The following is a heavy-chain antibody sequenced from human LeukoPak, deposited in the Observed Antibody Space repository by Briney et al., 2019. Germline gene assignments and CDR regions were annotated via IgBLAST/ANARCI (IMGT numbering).Heavy chain of an antibody. CDR1: GFTFSLYG. CDR3: ARDRCRYYDSSGYCPFDY. D-gene: IGHD3-22*01. Sequence: GRSLRLSCAASGFTFSLYGMHWVRQAPGKGLEWVALISNDGSKTYYADSVKGRFTISRDNSKNTVYLQVSSLRADDTAVYYCARDRCRYYDSSGYCPFDYWGQGTLVTVSS. V-gene: IGHV3-33*01. J-gene: IGHJ4*02. CDR2: ISNDGSKT.